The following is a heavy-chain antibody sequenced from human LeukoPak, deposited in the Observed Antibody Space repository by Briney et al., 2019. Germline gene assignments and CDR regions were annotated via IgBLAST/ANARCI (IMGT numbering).Heavy chain of an antibody. Sequence: GGSLRLSCADSGFTFSSYSMNWVRQAPGKGLEWVSYISRSSTTIYYADSVKGRFTISRDNAKNSLYLQMNSLRAEDTAVYYCARDWFHAIDYWGQGTLVTVSS. CDR2: ISRSSTTI. V-gene: IGHV3-48*01. J-gene: IGHJ4*02. CDR1: GFTFSSYS. D-gene: IGHD2/OR15-2a*01. CDR3: ARDWFHAIDY.